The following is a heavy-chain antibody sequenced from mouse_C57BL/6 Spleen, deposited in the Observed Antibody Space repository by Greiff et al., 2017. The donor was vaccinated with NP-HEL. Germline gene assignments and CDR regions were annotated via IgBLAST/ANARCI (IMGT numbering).Heavy chain of an antibody. D-gene: IGHD1-1*01. CDR1: GYTFTSYW. V-gene: IGHV1-69*01. CDR3: ARGITTVVGGFAY. J-gene: IGHJ3*01. CDR2: IDPSDSYT. Sequence: QVQLQQPGAELVMPGASVKLSCKASGYTFTSYWMHWVKQRPGQGLEWIGEIDPSDSYTNYNQKFKGKSTLTVDKSSSTAYMQRSSLTSEDSAVYYCARGITTVVGGFAYWGQGTLVTVSA.